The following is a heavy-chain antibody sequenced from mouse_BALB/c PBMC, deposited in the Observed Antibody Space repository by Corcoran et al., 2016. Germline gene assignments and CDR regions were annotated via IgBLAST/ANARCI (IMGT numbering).Heavy chain of an antibody. V-gene: IGHV14-3*02. J-gene: IGHJ1*01. CDR3: ARGSSSGYFDV. D-gene: IGHD1-1*01. CDR1: GFNIKDTY. CDR2: IDPANGNT. Sequence: EVQLQQSGAELVKPGASVKLSCTASGFNIKDTYMHWVKQRPEQGLEWIGRIDPANGNTKYDPKFQGKATITADTSSNTAYLQLSSLTSEDTAVYYCARGSSSGYFDVWGAGTTVTVSS.